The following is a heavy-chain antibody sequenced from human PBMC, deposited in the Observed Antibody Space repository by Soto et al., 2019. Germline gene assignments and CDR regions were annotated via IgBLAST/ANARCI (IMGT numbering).Heavy chain of an antibody. J-gene: IGHJ3*02. D-gene: IGHD5-12*01. Sequence: DSVKGRFTISRDNAKNSLDLQMNSLTAEDTAVYYCARGLPAFDIWGQGTMVTVSS. V-gene: IGHV3-7*01. CDR3: ARGLPAFDI.